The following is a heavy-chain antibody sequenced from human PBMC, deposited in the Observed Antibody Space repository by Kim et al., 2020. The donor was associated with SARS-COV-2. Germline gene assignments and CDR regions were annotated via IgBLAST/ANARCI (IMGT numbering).Heavy chain of an antibody. V-gene: IGHV4-34*01. CDR2: INHSGST. Sequence: SETLSLTCAVYGGSFSGYYWSWIRQPPGKGLEWIGEINHSGSTNYNPSLKSRVTISVDTSKNQFSLKLSSVTAADTAVYYCSRGAAPLLRYFDWLLRPYYFDYWGQGTLVTVSS. J-gene: IGHJ4*02. CDR1: GGSFSGYY. CDR3: SRGAAPLLRYFDWLLRPYYFDY. D-gene: IGHD3-9*01.